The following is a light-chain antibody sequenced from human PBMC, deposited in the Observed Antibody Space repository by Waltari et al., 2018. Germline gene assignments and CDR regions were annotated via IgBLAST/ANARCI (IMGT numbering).Light chain of an antibody. CDR3: QQYYSTXPT. V-gene: IGKV4-1*01. Sequence: DIVMTXSPDSLXVSLGERATINCKSSQSVLYNTNNKNYLAWYQQKPGQPPKLLIYWASTRESGVPXRXXGXXXGTDFTLTISSLXAXDXXVYXCQQYYSTXPTFGPGTKVDIK. CDR2: WAS. CDR1: QSVLYNTNNKNY. J-gene: IGKJ3*01.